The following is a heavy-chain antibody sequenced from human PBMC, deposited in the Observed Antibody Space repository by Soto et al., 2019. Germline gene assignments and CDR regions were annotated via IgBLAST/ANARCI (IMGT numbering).Heavy chain of an antibody. CDR2: IQTSGST. Sequence: SETLSLTCTVSGGSINNYYWGWIRQSAGKGLEWIGRIQTSGSTNYNPSLKSRVTMSIDTSKNQFSLKLNSVTAADTAVYYCARELTSYGSVDWFDPWGQGTLVTVSS. CDR3: ARELTSYGSVDWFDP. D-gene: IGHD5-18*01. V-gene: IGHV4-4*07. CDR1: GGSINNYY. J-gene: IGHJ5*02.